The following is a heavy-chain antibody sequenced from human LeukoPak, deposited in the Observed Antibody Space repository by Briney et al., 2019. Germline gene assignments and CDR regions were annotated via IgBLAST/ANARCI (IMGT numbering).Heavy chain of an antibody. CDR3: ARDYRRASGTYDY. D-gene: IGHD1-26*01. CDR1: GFTFSTYS. V-gene: IGHV3-21*01. J-gene: IGHJ4*02. Sequence: GGSLRLSCAASGFTFSTYSMNWVRQAPGKGLEWVSSISSSSTYIYYADSVKGRFTVSRDNAKNSLYLQMNSLRAEDTAVYYCARDYRRASGTYDYWGQGTRVTVSS. CDR2: ISSSSTYI.